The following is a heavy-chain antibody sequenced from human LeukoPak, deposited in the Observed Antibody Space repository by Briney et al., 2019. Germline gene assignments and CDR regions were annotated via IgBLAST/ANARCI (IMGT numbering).Heavy chain of an antibody. Sequence: SETLSLTCTVSGGSISNYYWTWIRQPPGKGLEWIGYIYYSGSTNYNPSLKSRVTISVDASKNQFSLKLSSVTAADTAVYYCARHGLYGMDVWGKGPRSPSPQ. CDR1: GGSISNYY. V-gene: IGHV4-59*08. CDR3: ARHGLYGMDV. CDR2: IYYSGST. J-gene: IGHJ6*01. D-gene: IGHD3-22*01.